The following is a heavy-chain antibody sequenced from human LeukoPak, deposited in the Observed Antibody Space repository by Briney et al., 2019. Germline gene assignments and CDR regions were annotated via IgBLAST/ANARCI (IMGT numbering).Heavy chain of an antibody. CDR3: AKLVGATVDAFDI. Sequence: PGGSLRLSCAASGFTFSSYGMHWVRQAPGKGLEWVAVISYDGSNKYYADSVKGRFTISRDNSKNTLYLQMNSLRAEDTAVYYCAKLVGATVDAFDIWGQGTMVTVSS. CDR1: GFTFSSYG. J-gene: IGHJ3*02. V-gene: IGHV3-30*18. CDR2: ISYDGSNK. D-gene: IGHD1-26*01.